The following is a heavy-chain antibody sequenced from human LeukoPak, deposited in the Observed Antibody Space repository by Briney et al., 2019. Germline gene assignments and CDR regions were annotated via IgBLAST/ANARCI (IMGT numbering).Heavy chain of an antibody. J-gene: IGHJ4*02. CDR2: IKQDGSEK. CDR1: GFTFSSYW. D-gene: IGHD3-22*01. Sequence: PGGSLRLSCAASGFTFSSYWMSWVRQAPGKGLEWVANIKQDGSEKYYVDSVKGRFTISRDNAKNSLCLQMNSLRAEDTAVYYCARDRHRGDTMIVVVISQPYYFDYWGQGTLVTVSS. CDR3: ARDRHRGDTMIVVVISQPYYFDY. V-gene: IGHV3-7*01.